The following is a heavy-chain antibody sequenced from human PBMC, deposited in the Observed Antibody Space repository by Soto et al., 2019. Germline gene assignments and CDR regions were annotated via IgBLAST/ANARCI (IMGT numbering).Heavy chain of an antibody. Sequence: EVQLVESGGGLVQPGGSLRLSCATSGFILSDCAMNWVRQAPGKGLEWVSYISSSSSVIDYADSVKGRFTVSRDNARNSLYLQRNSLRAEDTAVYYCARDLSWGSNWYYYMDVWGKGTTVTFSS. D-gene: IGHD7-27*01. CDR3: ARDLSWGSNWYYYMDV. J-gene: IGHJ6*03. CDR1: GFILSDCA. CDR2: ISSSSSVI. V-gene: IGHV3-48*01.